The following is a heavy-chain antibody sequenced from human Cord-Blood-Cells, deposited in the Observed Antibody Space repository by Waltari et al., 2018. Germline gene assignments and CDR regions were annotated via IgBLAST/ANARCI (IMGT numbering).Heavy chain of an antibody. Sequence: QVQLVESGGGVVQPGRSLRLSCAASGFTFSSYGMHWVRQAPGKGLEWVAVISYDGSNKYYADSVKGRFTISRDNSKNTLYLQMNSLSAEDTAVYYCAKVVDLEAAADYWGQGTLVTVSS. CDR3: AKVVDLEAAADY. CDR2: ISYDGSNK. J-gene: IGHJ4*02. CDR1: GFTFSSYG. D-gene: IGHD6-13*01. V-gene: IGHV3-30*18.